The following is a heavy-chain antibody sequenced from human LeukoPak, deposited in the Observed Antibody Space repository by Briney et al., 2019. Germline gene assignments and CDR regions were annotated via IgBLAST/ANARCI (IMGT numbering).Heavy chain of an antibody. CDR3: ARSTYYYDSSGYYYVY. Sequence: KVSCKASGGTFSSYAISWVRQAPGQGLEWMGIIYPGDSDTRYSPSFQGQVTISADKSISTAYLQWSSLKASDTAMYYCARSTYYYDSSGYYYVYWGQGTLVTVSS. J-gene: IGHJ4*02. CDR1: GGTFSSYA. CDR2: IYPGDSDT. V-gene: IGHV5-51*01. D-gene: IGHD3-22*01.